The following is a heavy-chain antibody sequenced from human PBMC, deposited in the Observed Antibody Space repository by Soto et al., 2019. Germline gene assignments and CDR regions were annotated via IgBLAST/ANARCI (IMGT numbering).Heavy chain of an antibody. J-gene: IGHJ6*02. CDR3: ARSPYSLEGDGQHYYYGMDL. CDR2: IKPNTGDT. D-gene: IGHD2-15*01. V-gene: IGHV1-2*02. CDR1: GFTFSGFY. Sequence: QVQLVQSGAAVKRPGASVKVSCEPSGFTFSGFYLHWVRQAPGQGLEWMGWIKPNTGDTGYAQKFQGRVTLTWDTPSSAGYLDLSRLRSDDTAVYYCARSPYSLEGDGQHYYYGMDLWGLGTTVTVSS.